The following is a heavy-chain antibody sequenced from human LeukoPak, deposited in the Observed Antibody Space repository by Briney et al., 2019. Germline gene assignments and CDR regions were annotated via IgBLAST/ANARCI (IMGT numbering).Heavy chain of an antibody. CDR1: GGSISSSSYY. V-gene: IGHV4-39*07. CDR3: ARAVVAAAASDY. Sequence: TSETLSLTCTVSGGSISSSSYYWGWIRQPPGKGLEWIGSMYYSGSTYYNPSLKSRVTISIDTSKNQFSLKLSSVTAADTAVYYCARAVVAAAASDYWGQGTLVTVSS. D-gene: IGHD2-2*01. CDR2: MYYSGST. J-gene: IGHJ4*02.